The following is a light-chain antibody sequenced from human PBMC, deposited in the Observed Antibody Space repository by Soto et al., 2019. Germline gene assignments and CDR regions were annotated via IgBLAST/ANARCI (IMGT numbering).Light chain of an antibody. CDR2: KAS. Sequence: DIQMTQSPSTLSASVGDRVTITCRASQSISNWLAWYQQKPGEAPNLLIYKASSLESGVPSRFSGSGSGTEFTLTISSLQPDDFATYYCHQYNSYTWTFGQGTKVDIK. CDR3: HQYNSYTWT. V-gene: IGKV1-5*03. J-gene: IGKJ1*01. CDR1: QSISNW.